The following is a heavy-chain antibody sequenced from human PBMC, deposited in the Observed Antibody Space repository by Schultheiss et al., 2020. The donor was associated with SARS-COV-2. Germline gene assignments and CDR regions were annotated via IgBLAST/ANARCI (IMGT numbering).Heavy chain of an antibody. CDR1: GFTFSSYA. J-gene: IGHJ4*02. CDR2: IWYDGSNK. V-gene: IGHV3-33*08. CDR3: ARDHDDFWSGYSDY. Sequence: GGSLRLSCAASGFTFSSYAMSWVRQAPGKGLEWVAVIWYDGSNKYYADSVKGRFTISRDNAKNSLYLQMNSLRAEDTAVYYCARDHDDFWSGYSDYWGQGTLVTVSS. D-gene: IGHD3-3*01.